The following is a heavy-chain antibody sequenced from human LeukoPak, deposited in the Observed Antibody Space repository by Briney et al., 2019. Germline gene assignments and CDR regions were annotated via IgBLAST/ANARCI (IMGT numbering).Heavy chain of an antibody. J-gene: IGHJ3*02. D-gene: IGHD5-18*01. CDR3: AKMYSYGYDDAFDI. Sequence: QPGGSLRLSCAASGFTFSSYAMHWVRQGPGKGLEGGAVISYDGSNKYYADSVKGRFTISRDNSKNTLYLQMNSLRAEDTAVYYCAKMYSYGYDDAFDIWGQGTMVTVSS. CDR2: ISYDGSNK. CDR1: GFTFSSYA. V-gene: IGHV3-30-3*02.